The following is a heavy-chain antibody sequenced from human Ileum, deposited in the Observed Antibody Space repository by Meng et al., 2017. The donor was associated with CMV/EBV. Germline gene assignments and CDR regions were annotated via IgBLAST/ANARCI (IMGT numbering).Heavy chain of an antibody. CDR3: AKQNWGFDY. V-gene: IGHV5-51*01. Sequence: LKFSCKTSGYKFANYWIGWVRQMPGKGLDWIGVIYPGDSDTKYNPSFQGLVTISADTSTNTAYLHWDNVQASDTAIYYCAKQNWGFDYWGQGTLVTVSS. CDR1: GYKFANYW. D-gene: IGHD3-16*01. CDR2: IYPGDSDT. J-gene: IGHJ4*02.